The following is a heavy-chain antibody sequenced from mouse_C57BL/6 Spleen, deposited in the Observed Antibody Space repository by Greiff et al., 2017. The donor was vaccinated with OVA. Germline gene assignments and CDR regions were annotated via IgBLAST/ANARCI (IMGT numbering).Heavy chain of an antibody. J-gene: IGHJ4*01. V-gene: IGHV1-55*01. CDR3: ARDPNKFITTVNAMDY. CDR2: IYPGSGST. CDR1: GYTFTSYW. Sequence: VQLQQPGAELVKPGASVKMSCKASGYTFTSYWITWVKQRPGQGLEWIGDIYPGSGSTNYNEKFKSKATLTVDTSSSTAYMQLSSLTSEDSAVYYCARDPNKFITTVNAMDYWGQGTSVTVAS. D-gene: IGHD1-1*01.